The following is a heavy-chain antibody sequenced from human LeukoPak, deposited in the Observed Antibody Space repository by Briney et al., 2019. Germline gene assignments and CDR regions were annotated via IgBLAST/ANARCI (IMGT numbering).Heavy chain of an antibody. CDR3: ASDAH. Sequence: PGGSLRLSCAASGFTVSSNYISWVRQAPGKGLEWVSLIYSGGSTYYADSVKGRFSIYRDNSKNTLFLQMNSLRAEDTAVYYCASDAHWGQGTLVTVSS. J-gene: IGHJ4*02. CDR2: IYSGGST. V-gene: IGHV3-53*01. CDR1: GFTVSSNY.